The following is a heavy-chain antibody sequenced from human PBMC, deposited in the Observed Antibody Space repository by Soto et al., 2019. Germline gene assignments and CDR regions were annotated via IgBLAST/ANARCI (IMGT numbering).Heavy chain of an antibody. CDR1: GGTFSSYA. Sequence: QLQLVQSGAEVKKPGSSVKVSCKVCGGTFSSYAINWVRQAPGPGLEWMGGIIPLFGTTNYAQRFQGRVTFTADESTITAYMELSSLRSEDTAVYYWARVVGSLDWSLRSPYGMDVWGQGTTVTVSS. V-gene: IGHV1-69*01. J-gene: IGHJ6*02. CDR3: ARVVGSLDWSLRSPYGMDV. D-gene: IGHD3-3*01. CDR2: IIPLFGTT.